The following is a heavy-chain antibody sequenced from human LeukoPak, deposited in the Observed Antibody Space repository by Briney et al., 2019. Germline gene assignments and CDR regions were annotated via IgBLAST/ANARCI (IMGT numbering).Heavy chain of an antibody. V-gene: IGHV4-4*07. Sequence: SQTLSLTCTVSGGSISSLYWSWIRQPAGKGLEWIGRIYSSGSTNYNPSLTSRVTMSVDTSKNQFSLKLSSVTAADTAVYYCARDLIVPDAMTGSGSYSTDYWGQGTLATVSS. CDR2: IYSSGST. CDR1: GGSISSLY. D-gene: IGHD3-10*01. J-gene: IGHJ4*02. CDR3: ARDLIVPDAMTGSGSYSTDY.